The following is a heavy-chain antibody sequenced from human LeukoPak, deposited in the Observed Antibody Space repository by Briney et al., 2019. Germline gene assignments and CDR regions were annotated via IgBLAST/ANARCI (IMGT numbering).Heavy chain of an antibody. D-gene: IGHD3-22*01. V-gene: IGHV1-24*01. CDR2: FDPEDGET. J-gene: IGHJ4*02. CDR1: GYTLTELS. CDR3: ATDVLGYYYDSRGEGDFDY. Sequence: ASVKVSCKVSGYTLTELSMHWVRQAPGKGLEWMGGFDPEDGETIYAQKFQGRVTMTEDTSTDTAYMELSSLRSEDTAVYYCATDVLGYYYDSRGEGDFDYWGQGTLVTVSS.